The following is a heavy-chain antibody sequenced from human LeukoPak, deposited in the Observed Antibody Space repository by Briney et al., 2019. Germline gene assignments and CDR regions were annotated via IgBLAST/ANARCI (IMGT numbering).Heavy chain of an antibody. CDR2: IYTSGST. D-gene: IGHD4-11*01. Sequence: SETLSLTCTVSGGSISSSSYYWGWIRQPPGKGLEWIGRIYTSGSTNYNPSLKSRVTMSVDTSKNQFSLKLSSVTAADTAVYYCARDHMTTTYNWFDPWGQGTLVTVSS. CDR3: ARDHMTTTYNWFDP. J-gene: IGHJ5*02. CDR1: GGSISSSSYY. V-gene: IGHV4-39*07.